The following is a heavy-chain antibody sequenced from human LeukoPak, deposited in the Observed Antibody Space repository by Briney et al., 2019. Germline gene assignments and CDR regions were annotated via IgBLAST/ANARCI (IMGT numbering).Heavy chain of an antibody. J-gene: IGHJ6*02. CDR1: GFSFSAYT. CDR2: ISGSGDST. V-gene: IGHV3-23*01. Sequence: GGSLRLSCAASGFSFSAYTLTWVRQAPGKGLEWVSAISGSGDSTYYADSVKGRFTISRDNAKNSLYLQMSSLRAEDTALYYCAGRCSVTRCHFSSYGMDVWGQGTTVTVSS. CDR3: AGRCSVTRCHFSSYGMDV. D-gene: IGHD2-15*01.